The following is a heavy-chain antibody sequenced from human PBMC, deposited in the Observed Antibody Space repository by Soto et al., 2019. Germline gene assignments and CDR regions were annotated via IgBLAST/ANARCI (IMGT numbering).Heavy chain of an antibody. CDR3: ARGGGGVWEAMDV. J-gene: IGHJ6*02. Sequence: QVQLVQSGAEVKKPGASVKVSCKASGYTFTGYYIHWVRQTPGHGLQWMGWINPNSGDTNYAQKFQGRVTMTRDTSISTAYMELSRLTSDDTAVHYCARGGGGVWEAMDVWGQGTAVTVSS. D-gene: IGHD1-26*01. CDR2: INPNSGDT. CDR1: GYTFTGYY. V-gene: IGHV1-2*02.